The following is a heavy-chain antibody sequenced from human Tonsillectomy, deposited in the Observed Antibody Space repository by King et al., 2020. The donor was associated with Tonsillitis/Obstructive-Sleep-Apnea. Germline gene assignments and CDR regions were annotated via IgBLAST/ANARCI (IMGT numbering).Heavy chain of an antibody. CDR3: ADLSMGQNDAFDI. CDR2: ISSRGTTI. Sequence: EVQLVESGGGLVQPGGSLRLSCAASGFTFSSYEMNWVRQAPGKGLEWVSYISSRGTTIYYADSVQGRFTISRDNAKNSLYLQMNSLRAEDTAVYYCADLSMGQNDAFDIWGQGTMVTVSS. V-gene: IGHV3-48*03. J-gene: IGHJ3*02. D-gene: IGHD3-16*02. CDR1: GFTFSSYE.